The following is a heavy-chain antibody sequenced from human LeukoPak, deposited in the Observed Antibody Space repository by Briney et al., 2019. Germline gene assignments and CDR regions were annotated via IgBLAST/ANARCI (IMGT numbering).Heavy chain of an antibody. CDR2: IYYSGST. CDR3: AKSLANHIDY. Sequence: SETLSLTCTVSGGSISSYYWSWIRQPPGKGLEWIGYIYYSGSTNYNSSFKSRVTISIDTSKNQFSLRLSSVTAADTAVYYCAKSLANHIDYWGQGTLVTVSS. CDR1: GGSISSYY. J-gene: IGHJ4*02. V-gene: IGHV4-59*01. D-gene: IGHD5-12*01.